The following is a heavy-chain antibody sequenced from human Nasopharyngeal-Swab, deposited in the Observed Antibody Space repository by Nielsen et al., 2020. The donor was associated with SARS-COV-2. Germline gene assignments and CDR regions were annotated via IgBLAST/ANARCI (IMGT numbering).Heavy chain of an antibody. J-gene: IGHJ4*02. CDR2: ISSSGTTI. D-gene: IGHD6-19*01. CDR3: ARDRPLGYSSGWYRFDY. Sequence: GESLKISCAASGFTFSSYEMNWVRQAPGKGLEWLSYISSSGTTIYCADSVKGRFTISRDNAKNSLYLQMSSLRAEDTAVYYCARDRPLGYSSGWYRFDYWGQGTLVTVSS. V-gene: IGHV3-48*03. CDR1: GFTFSSYE.